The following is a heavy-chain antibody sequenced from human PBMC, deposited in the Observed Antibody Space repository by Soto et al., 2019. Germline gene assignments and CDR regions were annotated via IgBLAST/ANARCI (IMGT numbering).Heavy chain of an antibody. CDR3: DFNTIRTLIPIS. D-gene: IGHD1-1*01. V-gene: IGHV1-8*02. Sequence: ASVKVSCKASGYTFTSYGISWVRQATGQGLEWMGWINPVSGNTDYAQKLQGRVTLTRDTSISTAYMELSSLRSEDTAIYYCDFNTIRTLIPISWGQGTLVIVSS. CDR1: GYTFTSYG. CDR2: INPVSGNT. J-gene: IGHJ5*02.